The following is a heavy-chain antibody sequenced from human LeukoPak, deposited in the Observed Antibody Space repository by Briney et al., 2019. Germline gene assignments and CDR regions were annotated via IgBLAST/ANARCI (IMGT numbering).Heavy chain of an antibody. Sequence: ASVKVSCKASGFTFTGYFMHWVRQAPGQGLEWMGRINPNSGGTNYAQEFQGRVTMTWDTSISTAYMDLSRLTFDDTAVYYCARDAGQLYFDHWGQGALVTVSS. V-gene: IGHV1-2*06. CDR1: GFTFTGYF. D-gene: IGHD5-18*01. CDR3: ARDAGQLYFDH. CDR2: INPNSGGT. J-gene: IGHJ4*02.